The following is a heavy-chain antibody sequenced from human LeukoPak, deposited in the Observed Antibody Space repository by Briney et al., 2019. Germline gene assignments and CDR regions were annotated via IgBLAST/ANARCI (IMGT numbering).Heavy chain of an antibody. CDR2: E. J-gene: IGHJ4*02. D-gene: IGHD3-10*01. V-gene: IGHV3-30*07. Sequence: EYYADSVKGRFTISRDNSKNTLYLQLNSLRAEDTAVYYCARGPGYGPEDYCWGQGTLVTVSS. CDR3: ARGPGYGPEDYC.